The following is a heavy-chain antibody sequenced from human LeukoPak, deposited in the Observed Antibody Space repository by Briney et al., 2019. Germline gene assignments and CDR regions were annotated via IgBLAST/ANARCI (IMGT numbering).Heavy chain of an antibody. D-gene: IGHD3-10*01. CDR1: GGSVIGHY. Sequence: PSETLSLTCDVYGGSVIGHYWGWIRQSPGKGLEWIGEINHSGSTNYNPSLKNRVTISIDTSKNQSSLSLSAVTAADTAIYYCARGGNMVRQSINFHFFYGMDVWGQGTTVTVSS. J-gene: IGHJ6*02. CDR3: ARGGNMVRQSINFHFFYGMDV. V-gene: IGHV4-34*01. CDR2: INHSGST.